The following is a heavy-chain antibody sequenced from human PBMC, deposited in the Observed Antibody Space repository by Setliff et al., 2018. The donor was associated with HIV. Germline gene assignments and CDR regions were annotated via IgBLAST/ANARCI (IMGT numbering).Heavy chain of an antibody. CDR3: ARDVEHMMDV. Sequence: ASVKVSCKPSGYTFTAYGLSWVRQAPGQGREWMGWISTYSDETSYAQKLQGRVTMTTDTSTSTAYMELRRLTFDDTAVYYCARDVEHMMDVWGQGTTVTVSS. V-gene: IGHV1-18*01. CDR1: GYTFTAYG. CDR2: ISTYSDET. J-gene: IGHJ6*02.